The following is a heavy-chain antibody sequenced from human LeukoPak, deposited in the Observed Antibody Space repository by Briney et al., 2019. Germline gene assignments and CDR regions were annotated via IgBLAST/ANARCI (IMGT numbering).Heavy chain of an antibody. CDR1: GDSISNYY. Sequence: SETLALTCTVSGDSISNYYWNWIRQPAGKGLEWIGRSSVSGSTNYSPSLKSRVTMSVDTSKKQFSLKLSSVTAADTAVYFCARDSGITATTAFAFDVWGQGTEVTVSS. CDR2: SSVSGST. J-gene: IGHJ3*01. D-gene: IGHD1-20*01. CDR3: ARDSGITATTAFAFDV. V-gene: IGHV4-4*07.